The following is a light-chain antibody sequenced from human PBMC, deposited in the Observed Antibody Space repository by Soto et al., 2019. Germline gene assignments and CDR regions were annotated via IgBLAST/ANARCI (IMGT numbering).Light chain of an antibody. V-gene: IGKV3-20*01. Sequence: EIVFTQAPDTLSLSPGERATLSCRASQTVNNNYVAWYQQKPGQAPRLLIYGASSRATGIPDRFSGSGSGTDFTLTISRLEPEDFAVYYCQQYGSSPRTFGQRTKVDIK. J-gene: IGKJ1*01. CDR1: QTVNNNY. CDR3: QQYGSSPRT. CDR2: GAS.